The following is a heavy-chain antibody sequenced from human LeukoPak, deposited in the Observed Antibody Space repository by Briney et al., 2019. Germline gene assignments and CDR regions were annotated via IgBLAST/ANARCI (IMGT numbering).Heavy chain of an antibody. J-gene: IGHJ4*02. CDR1: GFTFSSYS. D-gene: IGHD3-22*01. Sequence: PGGSLRLSCAASGFTFSSYSMNWVRQAPGKGLEWVSSISTSSSYIYYADSVKGRFTSSRDNAKKSLYLQMNSLRAEDTAVYYCARGMYYYDSSGSFDYWGQGTLVTVSS. CDR3: ARGMYYYDSSGSFDY. CDR2: ISTSSSYI. V-gene: IGHV3-21*01.